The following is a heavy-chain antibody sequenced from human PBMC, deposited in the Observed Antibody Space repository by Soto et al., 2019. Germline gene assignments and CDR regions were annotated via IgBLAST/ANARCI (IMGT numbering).Heavy chain of an antibody. CDR3: ARDVSAQGDYYFDY. D-gene: IGHD3-16*01. Sequence: GGSLRLSCAASGFAFSVCCMHWVRQPPGKGLEWVALISLDGSNKYYADSVNGRFTISRDNSKNTLYLQMNSLRAEDTAVYYCARDVSAQGDYYFDYWGPGTPVTVSS. J-gene: IGHJ4*02. CDR1: GFAFSVCC. CDR2: ISLDGSNK. V-gene: IGHV3-33*05.